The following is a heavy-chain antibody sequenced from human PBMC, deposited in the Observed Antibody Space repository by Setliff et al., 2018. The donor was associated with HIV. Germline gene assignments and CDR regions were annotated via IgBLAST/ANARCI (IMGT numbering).Heavy chain of an antibody. CDR3: AKGSKWLLLPECFHH. V-gene: IGHV1-46*01. J-gene: IGHJ1*01. Sequence: ASVKVSCKASGYSFTNYYMNWVRQAPGQGLEWMGIINPSGGGTTYAQKFQGRVTMTRDTSTDTLYMDLSSLGAEDTAVYYCAKGSKWLLLPECFHHWGQGTLVTVSS. CDR1: GYSFTNYY. D-gene: IGHD3-22*01. CDR2: INPSGGGT.